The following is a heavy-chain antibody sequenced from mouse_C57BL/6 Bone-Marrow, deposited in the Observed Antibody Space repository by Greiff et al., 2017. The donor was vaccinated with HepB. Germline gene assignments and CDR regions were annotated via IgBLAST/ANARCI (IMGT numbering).Heavy chain of an antibody. CDR2: IRSKSNNYAT. J-gene: IGHJ1*03. Sequence: EVQGVESGGGLVQPKGSLKLSCAASGFSFNTYAMNWVRQAPGKGLEWVARIRSKSNNYATYYADSVKDRFTISRDDSESMLYLQMNNLKTEDTAMYYCVRTSTGTSGWYFDVWGTGTTVTVSS. D-gene: IGHD4-1*01. CDR1: GFSFNTYA. CDR3: VRTSTGTSGWYFDV. V-gene: IGHV10-1*01.